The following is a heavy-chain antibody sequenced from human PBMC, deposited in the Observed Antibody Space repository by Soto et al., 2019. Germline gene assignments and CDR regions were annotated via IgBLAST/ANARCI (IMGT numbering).Heavy chain of an antibody. V-gene: IGHV4-34*01. Sequence: SETLSLTCAVYGGSFSGYYWNWIRQPPGKGLEWIGEINHSGSTNYNPSLKSRVTISVDTSKNQFSLKLSSVTAADTAVYYCATQEVGGSYVYTFDPWGQGTLVTVSS. J-gene: IGHJ5*02. CDR2: INHSGST. D-gene: IGHD1-26*01. CDR3: ATQEVGGSYVYTFDP. CDR1: GGSFSGYY.